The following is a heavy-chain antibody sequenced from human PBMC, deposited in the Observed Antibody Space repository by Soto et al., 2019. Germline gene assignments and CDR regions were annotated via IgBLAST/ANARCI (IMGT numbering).Heavy chain of an antibody. J-gene: IGHJ4*02. V-gene: IGHV3-15*01. CDR3: TTVPYIVDTAMVSY. CDR2: IKSKTDGGTT. Sequence: PGGSLRLSYAASGFTFSNAWMSWVRQAPGKGLEWVGRIKSKTDGGTTDYAAPVKGRFTISRDDSKNTLYLQMNSLKTEDTAVYYCTTVPYIVDTAMVSYWGQGTLVTVSS. CDR1: GFTFSNAW. D-gene: IGHD5-18*01.